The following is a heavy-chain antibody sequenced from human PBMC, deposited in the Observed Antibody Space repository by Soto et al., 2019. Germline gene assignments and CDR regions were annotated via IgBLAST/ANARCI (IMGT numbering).Heavy chain of an antibody. CDR2: IYYSGST. J-gene: IGHJ4*02. D-gene: IGHD4-17*01. CDR3: VHHGGDPYYHDF. Sequence: SETLSLTCAVSGGSLSNSSWWSWVRQPPGKALEWLGEIYYSGSTKYNPSLNSRVTISADQSKNDFSLRLSSVTAADTAVYYCVHHGGDPYYHDFWGQGMLVTVSS. V-gene: IGHV4-4*02. CDR1: GGSLSNSSW.